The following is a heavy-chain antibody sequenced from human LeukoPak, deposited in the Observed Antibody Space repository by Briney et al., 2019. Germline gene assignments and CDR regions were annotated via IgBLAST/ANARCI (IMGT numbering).Heavy chain of an antibody. CDR2: ISAYNGNT. J-gene: IGHJ4*02. V-gene: IGHV1-18*01. D-gene: IGHD1-1*01. Sequence: ASVTVSFTASGYTFTSYGISWVRQAPGQGLEWMGWISAYNGNTNYAQKLQGRVTMTTDTSTSTAYMELRSLRSDDTAVYYCASGVERYRFDYWGQGTLVTVSS. CDR1: GYTFTSYG. CDR3: ASGVERYRFDY.